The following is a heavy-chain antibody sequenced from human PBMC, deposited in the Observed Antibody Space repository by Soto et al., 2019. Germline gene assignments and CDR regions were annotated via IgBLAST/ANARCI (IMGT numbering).Heavy chain of an antibody. J-gene: IGHJ5*02. D-gene: IGHD1-26*01. CDR3: AREAIFLVAATEIQNWFDP. Sequence: SETLSLTCTVSGGSISDYYWSWIRQPAGKGLEWIGRIYTSGSTNYNPSLKSRVTMSVDTSKNQFSLKLRSVTAADTAVYYCAREAIFLVAATEIQNWFDPWGQGTLVTV. V-gene: IGHV4-4*07. CDR2: IYTSGST. CDR1: GGSISDYY.